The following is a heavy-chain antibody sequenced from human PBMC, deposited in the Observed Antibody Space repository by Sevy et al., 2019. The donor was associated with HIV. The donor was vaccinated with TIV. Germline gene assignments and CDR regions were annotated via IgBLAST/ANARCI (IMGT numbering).Heavy chain of an antibody. CDR2: IIPIFGTA. CDR3: ASGETNQAIYPVDV. CDR1: GGTFSSYA. J-gene: IGHJ6*02. D-gene: IGHD3-3*01. Sequence: ASVKVSCKASGGTFSSYAISWVRQAPGQGLEWMGGIIPIFGTANYAQKFQGRVTITADESTGTAYMELSSLRSEDTAVYYCASGETNQAIYPVDVWGQGTTVTVSS. V-gene: IGHV1-69*13.